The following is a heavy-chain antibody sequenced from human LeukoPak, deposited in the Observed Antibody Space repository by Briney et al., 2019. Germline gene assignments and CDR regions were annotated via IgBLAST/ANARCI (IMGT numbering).Heavy chain of an antibody. D-gene: IGHD3-22*01. CDR1: GFTFSSYS. CDR2: ISSSSSYI. CDR3: ARDSGTTHYYDSSGYYPFDY. V-gene: IGHV3-21*01. Sequence: GGSLRLSCAASGFTFSSYSMNWVRQAPGKGLECVSSISSSSSYIYYADSVKGRFTISRDNAKNSLYLQMNSLRAEDTAVYYCARDSGTTHYYDSSGYYPFDYWGQGTLVTVSS. J-gene: IGHJ4*02.